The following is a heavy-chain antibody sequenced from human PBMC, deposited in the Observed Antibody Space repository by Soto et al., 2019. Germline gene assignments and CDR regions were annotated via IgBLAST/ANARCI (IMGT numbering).Heavy chain of an antibody. Sequence: QVQLVQSGAEVKKPGASVKVSCKASGYTFTSYGISWVRQAPGQGLEWMGWISAYNGNTNYAQKLQGRVTMTTDTSTSTASMELRSLRSDDTAVYYCARDRSPIVATVIADYWGQGTLVTVSS. D-gene: IGHD5-12*01. CDR2: ISAYNGNT. J-gene: IGHJ4*02. CDR1: GYTFTSYG. V-gene: IGHV1-18*01. CDR3: ARDRSPIVATVIADY.